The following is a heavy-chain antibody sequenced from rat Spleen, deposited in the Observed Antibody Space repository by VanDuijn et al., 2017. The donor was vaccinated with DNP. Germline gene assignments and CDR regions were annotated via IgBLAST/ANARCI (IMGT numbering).Heavy chain of an antibody. CDR2: ISPSGGST. V-gene: IGHV5-19*01. Sequence: EVQLVESGGGLVQPGRSLKLSCAASGFTFSNYGMHWIRQAPTKGLEWVASISPSGGSTYYRDSVKGRFTISRDNAKSTLYLQMDSLRSEDTATYYCATDPLYYYSSYIYGYFDYWGQGVMVTVSS. J-gene: IGHJ2*01. CDR3: ATDPLYYYSSYIYGYFDY. D-gene: IGHD1-2*01. CDR1: GFTFSNYG.